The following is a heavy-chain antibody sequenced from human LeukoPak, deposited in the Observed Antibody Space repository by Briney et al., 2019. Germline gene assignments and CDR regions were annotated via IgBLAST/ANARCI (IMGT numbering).Heavy chain of an antibody. Sequence: SETLSLTCAVYGGSFSGYYWSWIRQPPGKGLEWIGEINHSGSTNYNPSLKSRVTISVDTSKNQFSLKLSSVTAADTAVYYCARRGNWGSWYYFDYWGQGTLVTVSS. D-gene: IGHD7-27*01. J-gene: IGHJ4*02. CDR3: ARRGNWGSWYYFDY. CDR2: INHSGST. V-gene: IGHV4-34*01. CDR1: GGSFSGYY.